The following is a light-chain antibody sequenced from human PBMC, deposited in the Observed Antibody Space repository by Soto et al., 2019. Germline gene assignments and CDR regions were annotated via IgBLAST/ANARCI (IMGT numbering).Light chain of an antibody. CDR3: QQYNSYSLT. CDR2: DAS. Sequence: DIQMTQSPSTLSASVGDRVTITCRASQSISSRLAWYQQKPGKAPKILLYDASNLESGVPSRFSASGSGTEFTLTISSLQPDDFATYYCQQYNSYSLTFGGGTKVEIK. V-gene: IGKV1-5*01. CDR1: QSISSR. J-gene: IGKJ4*01.